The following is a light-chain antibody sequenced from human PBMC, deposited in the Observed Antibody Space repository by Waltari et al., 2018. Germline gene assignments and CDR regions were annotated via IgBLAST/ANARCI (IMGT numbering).Light chain of an antibody. CDR3: QQYYSFPFT. J-gene: IGKJ2*01. CDR1: QFILYESDNKNY. V-gene: IGKV4-1*01. CDR2: LAS. Sequence: DIVMTQSPDSLTVSLGERAAINCRSSQFILYESDNKNYLGWYQQKPGQSPKLLISLASTRESGVPHRFSGSGSGTDFTLTISSLQAEDVAVYYCQQYYSFPFTFGQGTKLE.